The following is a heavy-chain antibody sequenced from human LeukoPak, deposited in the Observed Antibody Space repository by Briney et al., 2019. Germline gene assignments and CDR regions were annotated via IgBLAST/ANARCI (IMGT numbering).Heavy chain of an antibody. CDR1: GDTFSSYA. V-gene: IGHV1-69*13. D-gene: IGHD3-22*01. CDR3: ARDDYYDSSAYRENPFDV. CDR2: IIPILGTT. Sequence: SVKDSCKASGDTFSSYAISWLRQAPGQGLGWMGGIIPILGTTNYAQKFQGRVTITADESTSTLYMELRSLRSEDTAIYYCARDDYYDSSAYRENPFDVWGQGTMVTVSS. J-gene: IGHJ3*01.